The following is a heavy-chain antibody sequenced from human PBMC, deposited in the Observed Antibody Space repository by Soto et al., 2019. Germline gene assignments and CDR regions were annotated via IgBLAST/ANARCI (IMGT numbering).Heavy chain of an antibody. D-gene: IGHD2-15*01. CDR3: DAFVVPASRNTDFDF. CDR1: GISVSSNDYY. CDR2: LFYSGST. Sequence: SETLSLTCTVSGISVSSNDYYWGWVRQSPGKGLDWIGNLFYSGSTFYNPSLRSRVTISADTSKNQFSLRLSSVTAADTAVYYCDAFVVPASRNTDFDFWGQGTLVTVYS. J-gene: IGHJ4*02. V-gene: IGHV4-39*01.